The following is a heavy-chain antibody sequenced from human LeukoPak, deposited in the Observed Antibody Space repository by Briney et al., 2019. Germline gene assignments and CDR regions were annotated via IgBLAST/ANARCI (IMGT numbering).Heavy chain of an antibody. V-gene: IGHV3-48*04. J-gene: IGHJ4*02. D-gene: IGHD4-23*01. CDR3: ARDRDDYGGNSGFDY. CDR2: ISSSGSTI. CDR1: GFTFSGFS. Sequence: GGSLRLSCAASGFTFSGFSLNWVRQAPGKGLEWVSYISSSGSTIYYADSVKGRFTISRDNAKNSLYLQMNSLRAEDTAVYYCARDRDDYGGNSGFDYWGQGTLVTVSS.